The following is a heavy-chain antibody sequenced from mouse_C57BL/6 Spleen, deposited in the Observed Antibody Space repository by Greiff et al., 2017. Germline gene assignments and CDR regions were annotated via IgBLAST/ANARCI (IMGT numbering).Heavy chain of an antibody. CDR2: IWRGGST. V-gene: IGHV2-5*01. D-gene: IGHD2-4*01. CDR1: GFSLTSYG. Sequence: VQLQQSGPGLVQPSQSLSITCTVSGFSLTSYGVHWVRQSPGKGLEWLGVIWRGGSTDYNAAFMSRLSITKDNSKSQVFFKMNSLQADDTAIYYCAKSNYDYDNGFAYWGQGTLVTVSA. J-gene: IGHJ3*01. CDR3: AKSNYDYDNGFAY.